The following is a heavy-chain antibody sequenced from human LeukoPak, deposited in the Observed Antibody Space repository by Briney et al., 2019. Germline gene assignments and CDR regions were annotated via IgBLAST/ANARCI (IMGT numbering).Heavy chain of an antibody. CDR3: TRDFLAYGGNLVDN. V-gene: IGHV3-11*05. J-gene: IGHJ4*02. CDR2: ISTTSTYT. CDR1: GFTFRSYW. D-gene: IGHD4-23*01. Sequence: GGSLRLSCEASGFTFRSYWMSWIRQAPGKGLEWVSYISTTSTYTNYADSVKGRFSTSRDNAKNSLYLQMNSLRAEDTAVYYCTRDFLAYGGNLVDNWGQGTLVTVSS.